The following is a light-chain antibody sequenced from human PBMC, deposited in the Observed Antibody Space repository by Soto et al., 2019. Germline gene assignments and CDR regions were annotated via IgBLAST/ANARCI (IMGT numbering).Light chain of an antibody. CDR2: FGS. V-gene: IGKV2-28*01. Sequence: DIVMTQSPLSLPVTPGEPASISCSSSQSLLQSNGYNYLDWYLQKPGQSPQLLIYFGSYRASGVPDRFSGGGSGTDFTPKIRRVEAEDVGVYYCMQSQQSPPTFGQGTKVEI. CDR1: QSLLQSNGYNY. J-gene: IGKJ1*01. CDR3: MQSQQSPPT.